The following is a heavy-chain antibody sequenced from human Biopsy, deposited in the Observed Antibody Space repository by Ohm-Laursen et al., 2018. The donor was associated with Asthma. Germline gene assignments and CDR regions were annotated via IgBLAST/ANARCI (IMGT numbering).Heavy chain of an antibody. CDR2: LIPVLGTP. V-gene: IGHV1-69*13. CDR1: GDSFSNYA. Sequence: SVSASCQASGDSFSNYAISWARQAPGHGLEWMGGLIPVLGTPDHAQMFEGRVTITADESTSTAYMELSSLSSEDTAVYYCARGYSGSDRIVYYYSGLEVWGQGTTVTVSS. D-gene: IGHD5-12*01. CDR3: ARGYSGSDRIVYYYSGLEV. J-gene: IGHJ6*02.